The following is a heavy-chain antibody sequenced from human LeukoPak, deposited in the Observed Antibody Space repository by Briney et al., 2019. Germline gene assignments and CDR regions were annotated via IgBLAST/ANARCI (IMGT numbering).Heavy chain of an antibody. V-gene: IGHV3-30*02. Sequence: GGSLRLSCAASGFIFTNYGMHWVRQAPGKGLQWVAFIRYDGRNKYYADSVKGRFTISRDNSKNTLYLQMNSLRAEDTAVYYCAKGRNLVIVPAAMPVFYFDYWGQGTLVTVSS. CDR3: AKGRNLVIVPAAMPVFYFDY. CDR2: IRYDGRNK. J-gene: IGHJ4*02. CDR1: GFIFTNYG. D-gene: IGHD2-2*01.